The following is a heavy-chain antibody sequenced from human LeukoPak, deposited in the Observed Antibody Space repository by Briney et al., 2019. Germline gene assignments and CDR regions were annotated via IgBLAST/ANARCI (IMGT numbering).Heavy chain of an antibody. CDR3: AKVSGLSRPHLAV. CDR2: IRYDGSNK. Sequence: GGSLRLSCAASGFTYSSYGMRWVRQAPDKGLEWVAFIRYDGSNKYNPAPEKGGFTIAGDNLNTMSYMERIVLGAEDTAIYYWAKVSGLSRPHLAVWGKGTTVTVPS. V-gene: IGHV3-30*02. J-gene: IGHJ6*04. D-gene: IGHD3/OR15-3a*01. CDR1: GFTYSSYG.